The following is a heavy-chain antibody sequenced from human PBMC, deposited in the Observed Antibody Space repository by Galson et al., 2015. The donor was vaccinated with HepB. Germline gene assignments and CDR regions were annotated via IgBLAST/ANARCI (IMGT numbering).Heavy chain of an antibody. CDR2: IKQDGSEK. CDR3: ARFTVVHSWYFDL. D-gene: IGHD4-23*01. J-gene: IGHJ2*01. CDR1: GFTFSSYW. Sequence: SLRLSCAASGFTFSSYWMSWVRQAPGKGLEWVANIKQDGSEKYYVDSVKGRFTISRDNAKNSLYLQMSSLRAEDTAVYYCARFTVVHSWYFDLRGRGTLVTVSS. V-gene: IGHV3-7*03.